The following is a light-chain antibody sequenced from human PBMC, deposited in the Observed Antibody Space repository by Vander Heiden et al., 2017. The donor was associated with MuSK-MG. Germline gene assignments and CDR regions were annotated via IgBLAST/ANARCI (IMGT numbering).Light chain of an antibody. V-gene: IGKV3-15*01. Sequence: EIVMTQSPATLSVSPGERATLSCRASQSVSSNLAWYQQKPGQVPRLLIYGASTRATGIPARFSGSGSGTEFTLTISSLQSEDFAVYYCQQYNNWPLTFGQGTQLEIK. CDR3: QQYNNWPLT. CDR1: QSVSSN. J-gene: IGKJ5*01. CDR2: GAS.